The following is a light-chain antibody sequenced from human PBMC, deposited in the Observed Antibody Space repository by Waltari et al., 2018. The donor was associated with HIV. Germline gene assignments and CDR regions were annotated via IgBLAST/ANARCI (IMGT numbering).Light chain of an antibody. J-gene: IGLJ2*01. Sequence: QSVLTPPPSVSGAPGQRVTFPCSGRSSNIGPGYAVHWYQQLPGTAPKLLIYGNSKRPSGVPDRFSGSKSGTSASLAITGLQAEDEADYYCQSYDSSLRGSVFGGGTKLTVL. CDR2: GNS. CDR1: SSNIGPGYA. CDR3: QSYDSSLRGSV. V-gene: IGLV1-40*01.